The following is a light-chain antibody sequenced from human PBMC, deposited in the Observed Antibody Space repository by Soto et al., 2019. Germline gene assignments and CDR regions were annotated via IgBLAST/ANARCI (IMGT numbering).Light chain of an antibody. CDR3: GTWDSSLSVV. Sequence: SVLTQPPSVSAAPGQKVTISCSGSSSNIGNNYVSWYQQLPGTAPKLLIYDNNKRPSGIPDRFSGSKSGTSATLVITGLQTGDEADYYCGTWDSSLSVVFGGGTKLTVL. V-gene: IGLV1-51*01. CDR1: SSNIGNNY. CDR2: DNN. J-gene: IGLJ2*01.